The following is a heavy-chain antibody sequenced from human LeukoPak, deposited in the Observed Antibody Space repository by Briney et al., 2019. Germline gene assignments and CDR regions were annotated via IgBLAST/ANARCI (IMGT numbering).Heavy chain of an antibody. J-gene: IGHJ4*02. V-gene: IGHV4-39*07. CDR2: INHSGST. CDR1: GGSISSSSYY. CDR3: ATSKNFDFWSGYYPPPGEFDS. Sequence: SSETLSLTCTVSGGSISSSSYYWGWIGQPPGKGLEWIGEINHSGSTNYNPALKSRVAISIDTSKNQFSLKLSSVTAADTAVYYCATSKNFDFWSGYYPPPGEFDSWGQGTLVTVSS. D-gene: IGHD3-3*01.